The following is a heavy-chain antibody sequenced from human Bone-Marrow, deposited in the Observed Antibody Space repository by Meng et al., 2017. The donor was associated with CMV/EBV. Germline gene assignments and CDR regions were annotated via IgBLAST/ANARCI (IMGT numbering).Heavy chain of an antibody. Sequence: GGSLRLSCAAPGFTFSSYSMNWVRQAPGKGLEWVSSISSSSSYIYYADSVKGRFTISRDNAKNSLYLQMNSLRAEDTAVYYCARDKKGYAIFDYWGQGTLVTVSS. J-gene: IGHJ4*02. CDR1: GFTFSSYS. CDR3: ARDKKGYAIFDY. D-gene: IGHD2-2*01. V-gene: IGHV3-21*01. CDR2: ISSSSSYI.